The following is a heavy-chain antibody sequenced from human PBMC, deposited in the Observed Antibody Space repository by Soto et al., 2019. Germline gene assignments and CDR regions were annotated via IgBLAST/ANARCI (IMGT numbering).Heavy chain of an antibody. CDR1: GGSTRNYF. D-gene: IGHD3-9*01. CDR2: IYYSGTT. V-gene: IGHV4-59*01. CDR3: ARYVNPYDTAVWFDP. Sequence: QVQLQESGPGLVKPSETLSLTCTVSGGSTRNYFWSWIRQPPGKGLEWIGCIYYSGTTNYNSSLKSRVTISLDTSKNHFPLRLRSVTAADTAVYYCARYVNPYDTAVWFDPWGQGTLVTVSS. J-gene: IGHJ5*02.